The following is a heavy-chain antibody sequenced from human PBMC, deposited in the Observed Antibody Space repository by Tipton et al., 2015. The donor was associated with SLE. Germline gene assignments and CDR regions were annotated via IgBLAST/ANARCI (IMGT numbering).Heavy chain of an antibody. V-gene: IGHV3-73*01. CDR2: IRSKSNDYAT. CDR3: AKDGIARNGIWDAFDI. CDR1: GFNFSGSA. D-gene: IGHD5-24*01. J-gene: IGHJ3*02. Sequence: SLRLSCAASGFNFSGSAMHWVRQAPGKGLEWVGRIRSKSNDYATEYSVSVKGRFTIARQDSKSTVYLQMNSLKTEDTAVYYCAKDGIARNGIWDAFDIWGQGARVIVSS.